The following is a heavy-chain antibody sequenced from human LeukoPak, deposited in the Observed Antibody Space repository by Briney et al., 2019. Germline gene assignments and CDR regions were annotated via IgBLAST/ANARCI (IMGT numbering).Heavy chain of an antibody. V-gene: IGHV3-7*03. CDR3: ASGGHLDY. J-gene: IGHJ4*02. CDR2: INQDGSEK. CDR1: GFAVSNTY. Sequence: AGESLRLSCAASGFAVSNTYMSWVRQAPGKGLQWVANINQDGSEKHYVDSVKGRFTISRDNAENSLYLQMNSLRAEDTAVYYCASGGHLDYWGQGALVTVAS. D-gene: IGHD3-16*01.